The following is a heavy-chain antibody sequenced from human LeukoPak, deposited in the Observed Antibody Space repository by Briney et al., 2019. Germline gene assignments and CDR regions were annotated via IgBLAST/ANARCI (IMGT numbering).Heavy chain of an antibody. CDR1: GYTFTGYY. V-gene: IGHV1-2*02. D-gene: IGHD3-10*01. CDR2: INPNSGGT. J-gene: IGHJ6*03. CDR3: ARGVLLWSGEIYYMDV. Sequence: ASVKVSCKASGYTFTGYYMHWVRQAPGQGLEWMGWINPNSGGTNYAQKFQGRVTMTRDTSASTAYMELSSLRSEDMAVYYCARGVLLWSGEIYYMDVWGKGTTVTVSS.